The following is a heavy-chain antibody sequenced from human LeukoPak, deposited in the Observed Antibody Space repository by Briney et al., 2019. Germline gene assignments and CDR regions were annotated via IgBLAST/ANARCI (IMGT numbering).Heavy chain of an antibody. J-gene: IGHJ5*02. CDR1: GFTFSSYA. CDR2: ISGSGGST. V-gene: IGHV3-23*01. D-gene: IGHD3-22*01. CDR3: AKVPTRYYYDSSGFNWFDP. Sequence: GGSLRLSCAASGFTFSSYAMSWVRQAPGKGLEWVSAISGSGGSTYYADSVKGRFTISRDNSKNTLYLQMNSLRAEDTAVYYCAKVPTRYYYDSSGFNWFDPWGQGILVTVSS.